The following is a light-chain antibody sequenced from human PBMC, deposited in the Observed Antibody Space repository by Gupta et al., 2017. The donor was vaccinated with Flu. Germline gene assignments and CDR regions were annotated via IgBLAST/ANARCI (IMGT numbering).Light chain of an antibody. CDR3: QQQSPYPS. CDR2: SAS. Sequence: DIQLTQSPFFLSASVGDRVTITCRASQGISNYLACYQQEPGKAPKLLIYSASSLQSGVPSRFSGSGSGTEFTLTISSLQPEDLATYYCQQQSPYPSFGGGTNVEIK. V-gene: IGKV1-9*01. J-gene: IGKJ4*01. CDR1: QGISNY.